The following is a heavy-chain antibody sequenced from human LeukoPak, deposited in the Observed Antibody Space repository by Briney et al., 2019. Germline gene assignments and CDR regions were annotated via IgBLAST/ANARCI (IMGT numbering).Heavy chain of an antibody. Sequence: PSETLSLTCTVSGASFNSYYWSWLRQPAGKGLEWIGRIHTSGSTNYSPSLQSRVTISIDTSQKQFSLSLNSVTAADTAVYYCARLQYANGWYDYWGQGTLVTVSS. CDR1: GASFNSYY. CDR3: ARLQYANGWYDY. V-gene: IGHV4-4*07. CDR2: IHTSGST. D-gene: IGHD6-19*01. J-gene: IGHJ4*02.